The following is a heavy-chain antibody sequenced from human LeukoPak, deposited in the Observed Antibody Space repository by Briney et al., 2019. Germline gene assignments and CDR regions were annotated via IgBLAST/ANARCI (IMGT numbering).Heavy chain of an antibody. Sequence: SETLSLTCTVSGVSISSYYWSWIRQPAGKGLEWIGRIYTSGSTNYNPSLKSRVTMSVDTSKNQFSLKLSSVTAADTAVYYCARVVYYGSGSYYDYWGQGTLVTVSS. J-gene: IGHJ4*02. CDR1: GVSISSYY. CDR3: ARVVYYGSGSYYDY. V-gene: IGHV4-4*07. D-gene: IGHD3-10*01. CDR2: IYTSGST.